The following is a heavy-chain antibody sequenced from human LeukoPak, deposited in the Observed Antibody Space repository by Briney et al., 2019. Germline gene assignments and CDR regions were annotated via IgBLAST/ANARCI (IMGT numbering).Heavy chain of an antibody. Sequence: SETLSLTCTVSGGSISSGSYYWSWIRQPAGKGLEWIGRIYTSGSTNYNPSLKSRVTISVDTSKNQFSLKLSSVTAADTAVYYCARASRGSSSWYLYYYYYYYMDVWGKGTTVTISS. D-gene: IGHD6-13*01. CDR2: IYTSGST. CDR3: ARASRGSSSWYLYYYYYYYMDV. J-gene: IGHJ6*03. CDR1: GGSISSGSYY. V-gene: IGHV4-61*02.